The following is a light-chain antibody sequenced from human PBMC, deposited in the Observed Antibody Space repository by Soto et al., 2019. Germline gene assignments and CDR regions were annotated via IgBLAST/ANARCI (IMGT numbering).Light chain of an antibody. CDR2: WAS. CDR3: QQYYSRVT. V-gene: IGKV4-1*01. Sequence: DIVMTQSPDSLSVSLGERATINCKSSQTVFHTSYNKDFLAWYQQKAGQPPKLLFYWASTRESGVPARFSGGGSGTDFSLPISSLQPEDVAVYYCQQYYSRVTFGQGTKLEIK. J-gene: IGKJ2*01. CDR1: QTVFHTSYNKDF.